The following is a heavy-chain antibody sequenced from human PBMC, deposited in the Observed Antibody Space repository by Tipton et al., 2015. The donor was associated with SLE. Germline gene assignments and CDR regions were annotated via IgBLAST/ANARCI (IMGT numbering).Heavy chain of an antibody. J-gene: IGHJ4*02. CDR3: ARDTGFGEFLFDY. CDR2: ISSSSSYI. V-gene: IGHV3-21*01. CDR1: GFTFSSYS. Sequence: GSLRLSCAASGFTFSSYSMNWVRQAPGKGLEWVSSISSSSSYIYYADSVKGRFTISRDNAKNSLYLQINSLRAEDTAVYYCARDTGFGEFLFDYWGQGTLVTVAS. D-gene: IGHD3-10*01.